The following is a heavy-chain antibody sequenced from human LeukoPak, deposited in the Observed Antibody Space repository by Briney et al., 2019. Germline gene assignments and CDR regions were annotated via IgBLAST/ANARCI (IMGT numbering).Heavy chain of an antibody. CDR2: ISSSGSTI. CDR1: GFTFSDYY. Sequence: GGSLRLXCAASGFTFSDYYMSWIRQAPGKGLESVSYISSSGSTIYYADSVKGRFTISRDNAKNSLYLQMNSLRAEDTAVYYCARDQVGVTGYYYYYYMDVWGKGTTVTVSS. D-gene: IGHD1-26*01. J-gene: IGHJ6*03. CDR3: ARDQVGVTGYYYYYYMDV. V-gene: IGHV3-11*04.